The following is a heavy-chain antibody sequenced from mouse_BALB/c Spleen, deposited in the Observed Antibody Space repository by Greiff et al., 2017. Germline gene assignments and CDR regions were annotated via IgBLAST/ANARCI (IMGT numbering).Heavy chain of an antibody. Sequence: EVKLMESGGGLVQPGGSRKLSCAASGFTFSSFGMHWVRQAPEKGLEWVAYISSGSSTIYYADTVKGRFTISRDNPKNTLFLQMTSLRSEDTAMYYCARENWVYAMDYWGQGTSVTVSS. CDR3: ARENWVYAMDY. D-gene: IGHD4-1*01. J-gene: IGHJ4*01. CDR2: ISSGSSTI. V-gene: IGHV5-17*02. CDR1: GFTFSSFG.